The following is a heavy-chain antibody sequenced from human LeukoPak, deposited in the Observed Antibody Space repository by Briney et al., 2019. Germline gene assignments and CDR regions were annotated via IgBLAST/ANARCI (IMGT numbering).Heavy chain of an antibody. Sequence: ASVKVSCKASGYSFTSYGISWVRQPPAQGLEWMGWISGYNGNTNYAQKLQGRVTVTTDTSTSTAYMELRSLRSDDTAVYYCARAWRTTVNYFDYWGQGTLVTVSS. V-gene: IGHV1-18*01. D-gene: IGHD1-1*01. J-gene: IGHJ4*02. CDR1: GYSFTSYG. CDR2: ISGYNGNT. CDR3: ARAWRTTVNYFDY.